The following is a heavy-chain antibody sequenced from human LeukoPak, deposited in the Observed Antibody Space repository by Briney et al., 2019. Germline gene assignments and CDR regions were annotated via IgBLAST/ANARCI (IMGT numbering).Heavy chain of an antibody. Sequence: LSLTCTVSGGSISSSSYYWGWIRQPPGKGLEWVSYISSSGSTIYYADSVKGRFTISRDNAKNSLYLQMNSLRAEDTAVYYCARGGRAYSSGWFSPGRNWFDPWGQGTLVTVSS. V-gene: IGHV3-11*04. CDR1: GGSISSSSYY. CDR2: ISSSGSTI. D-gene: IGHD6-19*01. CDR3: ARGGRAYSSGWFSPGRNWFDP. J-gene: IGHJ5*02.